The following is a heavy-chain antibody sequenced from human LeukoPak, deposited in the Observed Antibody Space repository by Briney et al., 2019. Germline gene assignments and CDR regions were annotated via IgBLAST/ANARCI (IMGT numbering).Heavy chain of an antibody. V-gene: IGHV3-7*01. Sequence: PGGSLRLSCATSAFTFRSDWMTWVRQAPGKGLEWVANINHDGSKKHYVDSVKGRFTISRDNTENSLFLQLNSLRAEDTAMYYCARDTSPSSGSIYFDALDMWGQGTMVTVSS. CDR2: INHDGSKK. J-gene: IGHJ3*02. D-gene: IGHD3-3*02. CDR3: ARDTSPSSGSIYFDALDM. CDR1: AFTFRSDW.